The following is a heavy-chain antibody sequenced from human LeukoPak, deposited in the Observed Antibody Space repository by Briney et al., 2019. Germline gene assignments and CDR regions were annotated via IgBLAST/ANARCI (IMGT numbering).Heavy chain of an antibody. Sequence: SQTLSLTCTVSGGSISSGGYYRSWIRQPPGRGLGWIVYIYHSGSTYYNPSLKSRVTISVDRSKNQFSLKLSSVTAADTAVYYCAREPIAAAGYFDYWGQGTLVTVSS. CDR3: AREPIAAAGYFDY. V-gene: IGHV4-30-2*01. J-gene: IGHJ4*02. CDR1: GGSISSGGYY. CDR2: IYHSGST. D-gene: IGHD6-13*01.